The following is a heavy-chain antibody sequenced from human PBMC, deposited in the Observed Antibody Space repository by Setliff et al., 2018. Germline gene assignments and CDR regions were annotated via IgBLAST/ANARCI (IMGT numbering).Heavy chain of an antibody. J-gene: IGHJ5*02. V-gene: IGHV1-2*06. CDR2: INPNSGGT. CDR1: GYTFTGYY. Sequence: ASVKVSCKASGYTFTGYYMHWVRQAPGQGLEWMGRINPNSGGTNYAQKFQGRVTMTRDTSISTAYMELSRLRSDDTAVYYCARVRSSSWLVVNWSDPWGQGTLVTSPQ. CDR3: ARVRSSSWLVVNWSDP. D-gene: IGHD6-13*01.